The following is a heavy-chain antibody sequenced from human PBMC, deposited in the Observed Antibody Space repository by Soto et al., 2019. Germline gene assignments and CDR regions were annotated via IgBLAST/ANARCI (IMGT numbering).Heavy chain of an antibody. CDR2: INYGGSA. J-gene: IGHJ4*02. CDR3: AKNFDY. CDR1: GGSFSGY. Sequence: QVQLQQWGAGLLKPSETLSLTCAVYGGSFSGYWSWIRQPPGKGLEGIGDINYGGSANYNPSLKSHIPISDNTSKDHFSLKLHSVTAADSAVYYCAKNFDYRGPGTLVTVSP. V-gene: IGHV4-34*01.